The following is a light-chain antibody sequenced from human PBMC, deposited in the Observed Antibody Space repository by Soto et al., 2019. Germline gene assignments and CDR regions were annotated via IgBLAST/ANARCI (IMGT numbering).Light chain of an antibody. CDR3: AAWDDSLSVVV. V-gene: IGLV1-47*01. CDR2: GSN. CDR1: NSNIGGNY. J-gene: IGLJ7*01. Sequence: QSVLTQPPSASGTPGQRVTIACSGSNSNIGGNYVHWYQQFPGTAPKLLIHGSNQRPSGVPDRFSGSKSGTSASLAISGLRSEDEANYYCAAWDDSLSVVVFGGGTQLTVL.